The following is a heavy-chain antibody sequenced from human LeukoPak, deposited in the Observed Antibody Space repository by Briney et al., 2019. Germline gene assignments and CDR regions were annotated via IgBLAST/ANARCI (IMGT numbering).Heavy chain of an antibody. J-gene: IGHJ6*02. Sequence: GGSLRLSCAASGFGFSSYTMSWVRQAPGKGLEWVSSIGDNSSYIHYGDSVKGRLTISRDNANKVVYLQMNSLRGEDTAVYYCARAYYDSLTGFYLDGMDVWGQGTTVIVSS. CDR2: IGDNSSYI. CDR3: ARAYYDSLTGFYLDGMDV. CDR1: GFGFSSYT. D-gene: IGHD3-9*01. V-gene: IGHV3-21*01.